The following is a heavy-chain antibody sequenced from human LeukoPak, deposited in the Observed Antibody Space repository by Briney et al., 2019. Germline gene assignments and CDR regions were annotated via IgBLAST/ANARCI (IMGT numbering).Heavy chain of an antibody. V-gene: IGHV4-39*07. CDR2: IYYSGST. CDR1: GGSISSSSYY. J-gene: IGHJ4*02. D-gene: IGHD6-19*01. CDR3: ARDSFRGYSSGWYRY. Sequence: SETLSLTCTVSGGSISSSSYYWGWIRQPPGKGLEWIGSIYYSGSTYYNPSLKSRVTISVDTSKNQFSLKLSSVTAADTAVYYCARDSFRGYSSGWYRYWGQGTLVTVSS.